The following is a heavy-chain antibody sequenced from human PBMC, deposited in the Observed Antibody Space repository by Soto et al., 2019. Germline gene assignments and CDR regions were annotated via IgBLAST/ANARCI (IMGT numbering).Heavy chain of an antibody. CDR2: INPNSGGT. Sequence: VKVSCKASGYTFTGYYMHWVRQAPGQGLEWMGWINPNSGGTNYAQKFQGWVTMTRDTSISTAYMELSRLRSDDTAVYYCAREGYGERNAFDIWGQGTMVTVSS. D-gene: IGHD4-17*01. J-gene: IGHJ3*02. CDR3: AREGYGERNAFDI. CDR1: GYTFTGYY. V-gene: IGHV1-2*04.